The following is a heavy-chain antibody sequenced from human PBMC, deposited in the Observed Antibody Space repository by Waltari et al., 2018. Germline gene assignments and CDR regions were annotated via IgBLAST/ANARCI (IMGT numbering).Heavy chain of an antibody. CDR2: IYSGGST. D-gene: IGHD3-10*01. V-gene: IGHV3-53*01. CDR1: GFTASDHY. Sequence: EVQLVESGGGLIQPGGSLRLSCAASGFTASDHYMSWVRQAPGKGLEWVSVIYSGGSTYYADSVKGRFTISRDSSKNTLSLQMNSLRAEDTAVYYCAGKYGSGNYYYDYWGQGTLVTVSS. J-gene: IGHJ4*02. CDR3: AGKYGSGNYYYDY.